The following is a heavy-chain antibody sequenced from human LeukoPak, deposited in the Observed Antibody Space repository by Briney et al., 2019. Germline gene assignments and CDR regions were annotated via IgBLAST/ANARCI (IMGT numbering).Heavy chain of an antibody. J-gene: IGHJ3*02. CDR1: GYTLTELS. D-gene: IGHD5-12*01. V-gene: IGHV1-24*01. CDR3: ATPRGLRRDYAFDI. CDR2: FDPEDGET. Sequence: ASVKVSCKVSGYTLTELSMHWVRQAPGKGLEWMGGFDPEDGETIYAQKFQGRVTMTEDTSTDTAYMELSSLRSEDTAVYYCATPRGLRRDYAFDIWAKGQWSPSLQ.